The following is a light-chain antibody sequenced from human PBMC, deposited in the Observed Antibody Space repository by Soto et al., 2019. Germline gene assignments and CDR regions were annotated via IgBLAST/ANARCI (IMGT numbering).Light chain of an antibody. V-gene: IGKV1-39*01. CDR1: QSISSY. CDR2: AAS. Sequence: DIQMTQSPSSLSASVGDRVTITCRASQSISSYLNWYQQKPGKAPKLLIYAASSLQSGVPSGFSGSGSRTDFTLTSSSLQPEDFATYYCQQSYSTPLTFGGGTKVEIK. J-gene: IGKJ4*01. CDR3: QQSYSTPLT.